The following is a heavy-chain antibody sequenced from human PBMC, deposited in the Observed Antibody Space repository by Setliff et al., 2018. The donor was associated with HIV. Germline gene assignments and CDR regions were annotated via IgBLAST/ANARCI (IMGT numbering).Heavy chain of an antibody. D-gene: IGHD3-22*01. CDR2: MNPNSGVS. J-gene: IGHJ1*01. Sequence: ASVKVSCKPSGHTFTNYDIHWMRRATGQGLEWMGWMNPNSGVSGYALKFQGRVTMTRDTSTSTVYMQLSTLRSEDTAVYYCARERLGRSGFEYLQHWGQGTLVTVSS. CDR1: GHTFTNYD. V-gene: IGHV1-8*01. CDR3: ARERLGRSGFEYLQH.